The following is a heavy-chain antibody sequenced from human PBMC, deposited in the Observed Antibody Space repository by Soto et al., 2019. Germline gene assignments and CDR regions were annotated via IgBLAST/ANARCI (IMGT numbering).Heavy chain of an antibody. CDR1: GGSFSAYY. J-gene: IGHJ6*02. CDR3: ARGLLRYFDWPPYYYGMDV. D-gene: IGHD3-9*01. CDR2: INHSGST. V-gene: IGHV4-34*01. Sequence: SETLSLTCAVYGGSFSAYYWSWIRQPPGKGLEWIGEINHSGSTNYNPSLKSRVTISVDTSKNQFSLKLSSVTAADTAVYYCARGLLRYFDWPPYYYGMDVWGQGTTVT.